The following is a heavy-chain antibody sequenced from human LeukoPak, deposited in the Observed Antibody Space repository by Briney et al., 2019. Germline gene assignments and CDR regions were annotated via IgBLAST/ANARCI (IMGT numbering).Heavy chain of an antibody. CDR1: GFTFSDYY. CDR2: ISSSGSTI. CDR3: AKDTAMANFYFDY. J-gene: IGHJ4*02. V-gene: IGHV3-11*01. D-gene: IGHD5-18*01. Sequence: GGSLRLSCAASGFTFSDYYMSWIRQAPGKGLEWVSYISSSGSTIYYADSVKGRFTISRDNAKNSLYLQMNSLRAEDTAVYYCAKDTAMANFYFDYWGQGTLVTVSS.